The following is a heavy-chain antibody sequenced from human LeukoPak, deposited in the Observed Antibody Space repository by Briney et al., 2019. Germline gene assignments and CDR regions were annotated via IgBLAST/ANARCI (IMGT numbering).Heavy chain of an antibody. CDR3: ARHKEYSSSWYPTHGMDV. CDR1: GGSISSYY. V-gene: IGHV4-59*08. CDR2: IYYSGST. J-gene: IGHJ6*02. Sequence: PSETLSLTCTVSGGSISSYYWSWIRQPPGKGLEWIGYIYYSGSTNYDPSLKSRVTISVDTSKNQFSLKLSSVTAADTAVYYCARHKEYSSSWYPTHGMDVWGQGTTVTVSS. D-gene: IGHD6-13*01.